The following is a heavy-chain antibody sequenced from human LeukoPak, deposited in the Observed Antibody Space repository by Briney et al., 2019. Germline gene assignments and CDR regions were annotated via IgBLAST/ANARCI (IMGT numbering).Heavy chain of an antibody. D-gene: IGHD3-3*01. CDR1: GASISNDNYY. J-gene: IGHJ4*02. V-gene: IGHV4-39*01. Sequence: PSETLSLTCTVSGASISNDNYYWGWIRQPPGKGLEWIGSIYYSGSTYYNPSLKSRVTISVDTSKNQFSLRLSSVTAADTAVYYWARQRSNFWRCFWGQGTLVTVSS. CDR3: ARQRSNFWRCF. CDR2: IYYSGST.